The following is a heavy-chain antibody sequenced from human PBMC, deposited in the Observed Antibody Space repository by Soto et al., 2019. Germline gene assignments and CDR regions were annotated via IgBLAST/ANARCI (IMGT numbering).Heavy chain of an antibody. CDR1: GFTFSSYG. CDR3: ARPARPYYYYYMDV. V-gene: IGHV3-33*01. Sequence: GGSLRLSCAASGFTFSSYGMHWVRQAPGKGLEWVAVIWYDGSNKYYADSVKGRFTISRDNSKNTLYLQMNSLRAEDTAVYYCARPARPYYYYYMDVWGKGTTVTVSS. D-gene: IGHD6-6*01. CDR2: IWYDGSNK. J-gene: IGHJ6*03.